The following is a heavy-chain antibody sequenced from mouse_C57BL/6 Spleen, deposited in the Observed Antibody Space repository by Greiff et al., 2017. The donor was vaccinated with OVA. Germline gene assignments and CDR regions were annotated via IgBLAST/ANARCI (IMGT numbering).Heavy chain of an antibody. CDR3: ARGGRYGYDDYAMDY. J-gene: IGHJ4*01. CDR1: GFTFSSYA. V-gene: IGHV5-4*01. CDR2: ISDGGSYT. Sequence: EVQLQESGGGLVKPGGSLKLSCAASGFTFSSYAMSWVRQTPEKRLEWVATISDGGSYTYYPDNVKGRFTISRDNAKNNLYLQMSHLKSEDTAMYYCARGGRYGYDDYAMDYWGQGTSVTVSS. D-gene: IGHD2-2*01.